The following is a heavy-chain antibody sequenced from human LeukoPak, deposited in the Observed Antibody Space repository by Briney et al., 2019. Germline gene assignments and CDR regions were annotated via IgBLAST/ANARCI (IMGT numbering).Heavy chain of an antibody. Sequence: SETLSLTCTVSGGSISTYFWSWIRQPPGKGLEWIGHVYFSGSTNYNPSLESRVTISVDTSKNQFSLTLSSVTAADTAVYYCARHKSSGSYPLDYWGQGILVTVSS. CDR2: VYFSGST. D-gene: IGHD3-22*01. J-gene: IGHJ4*02. V-gene: IGHV4-59*08. CDR3: ARHKSSGSYPLDY. CDR1: GGSISTYF.